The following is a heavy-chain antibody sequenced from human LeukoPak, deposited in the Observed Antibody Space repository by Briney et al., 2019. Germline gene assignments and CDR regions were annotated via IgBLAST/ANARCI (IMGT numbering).Heavy chain of an antibody. CDR2: ISSNGGST. Sequence: PGGSLRLSCAASGFTFSSYAMHWVRQAPGKGLEYVSAISSNGGSTYYANSVKGRFTISRDNSKNTLYLQMGSLRADDMAVYYCARAPRGAVAGYYVDYWGQETLVTVSS. D-gene: IGHD6-19*01. CDR1: GFTFSSYA. CDR3: ARAPRGAVAGYYVDY. J-gene: IGHJ4*02. V-gene: IGHV3-64*01.